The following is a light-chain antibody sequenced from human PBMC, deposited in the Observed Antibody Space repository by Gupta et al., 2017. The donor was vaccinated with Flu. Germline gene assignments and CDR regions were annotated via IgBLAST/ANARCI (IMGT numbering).Light chain of an antibody. Sequence: GDRVTVTCRASQSISDWLAWYQQKPGKAPKRLIYQASTLESGVPSRFSGSGSGTDFTLTISSLQPDDFAIYFCQQYETYPLTFGQGTKVEIK. CDR1: QSISDW. V-gene: IGKV1-5*03. CDR2: QAS. CDR3: QQYETYPLT. J-gene: IGKJ1*01.